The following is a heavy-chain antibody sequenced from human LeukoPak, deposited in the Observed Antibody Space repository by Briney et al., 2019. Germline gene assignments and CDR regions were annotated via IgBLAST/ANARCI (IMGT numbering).Heavy chain of an antibody. J-gene: IGHJ4*02. CDR3: ARDLDCGGDCFSFDY. CDR1: GFTFSSYW. D-gene: IGHD2-21*02. V-gene: IGHV3-74*01. Sequence: GGSLRLSCAASGFTFSSYWIHWVRQAPGKGLVWVSRINSDGSSTSYADSVKGRFTISRDNAKNTLYLQMNSLRAEDTAVYYCARDLDCGGDCFSFDYWGQGTLVTVSS. CDR2: INSDGSST.